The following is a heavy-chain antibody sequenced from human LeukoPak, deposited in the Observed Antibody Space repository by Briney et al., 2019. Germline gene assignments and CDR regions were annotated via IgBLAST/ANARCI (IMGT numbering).Heavy chain of an antibody. CDR2: ISTISGYI. J-gene: IGHJ4*02. Sequence: GGSLRLSCAASRFTFSSYTMKWVRQAPGKGLEWVSSISTISGYIYYADSVKGRFTISRDNAKNSLYLQMNSLRAEDTAVYYCATENYGEPRYWGQGTLVTVSS. V-gene: IGHV3-21*01. D-gene: IGHD3-10*01. CDR3: ATENYGEPRY. CDR1: RFTFSSYT.